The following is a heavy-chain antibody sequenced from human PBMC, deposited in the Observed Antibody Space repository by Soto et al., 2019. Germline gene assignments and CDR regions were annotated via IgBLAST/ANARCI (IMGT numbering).Heavy chain of an antibody. CDR3: ARAPRSYSNYLGYFDL. CDR2: IFHSGST. J-gene: IGHJ2*01. D-gene: IGHD4-4*01. CDR1: GYSITSGYY. Sequence: PSETLSLTCTVSGYSITSGYYLGWILQPPWKGLEWIGSIFHSGSTYYNPSLKSRVTISVDTSKNQFSLKLSSVTAADTAVYYCARAPRSYSNYLGYFDLWGRGTLVTVSS. V-gene: IGHV4-38-2*02.